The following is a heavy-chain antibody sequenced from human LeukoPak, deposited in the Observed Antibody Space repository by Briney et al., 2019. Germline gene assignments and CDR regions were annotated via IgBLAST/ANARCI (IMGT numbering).Heavy chain of an antibody. Sequence: PSETLSLTCTVSGVSISSSNSYWGWIRQPPGKGLEWIGSIYYSGNTYYNASLKSQVSISIDTSKNQFSLRLTSVTAADTAVYYCARSRIVGADYWGQGTLVTVSS. V-gene: IGHV4-39*01. J-gene: IGHJ4*02. CDR3: ARSRIVGADY. CDR1: GVSISSSNSY. D-gene: IGHD1-26*01. CDR2: IYYSGNT.